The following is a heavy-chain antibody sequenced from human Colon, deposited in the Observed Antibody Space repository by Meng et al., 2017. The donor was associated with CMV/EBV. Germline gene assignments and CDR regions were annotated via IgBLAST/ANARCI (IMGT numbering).Heavy chain of an antibody. V-gene: IGHV3-7*01. CDR2: IKQDGSEK. CDR3: ARRSLYCDY. D-gene: IGHD3-16*02. J-gene: IGHJ4*02. CDR1: GFTFSDYY. Sequence: GESLKISCAASGFTFSDYYMTWIRQAPGKGLEWVANIKQDGSEKYYVDSVKGRFTISRDNAKNSLYLQMNSLRAEDTAVYYCARRSLYCDYWGQGTLVTVSS.